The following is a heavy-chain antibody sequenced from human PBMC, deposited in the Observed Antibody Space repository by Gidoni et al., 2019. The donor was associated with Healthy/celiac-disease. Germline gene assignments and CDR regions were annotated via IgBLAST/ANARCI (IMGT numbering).Heavy chain of an antibody. CDR1: GGSISSSNW. CDR3: ARDSGSYYYGSGSSYFDY. CDR2: IYHSGST. Sequence: QVQLQESGPGLVKPSGTLSLTCAVSGGSISSSNWWSWVRQPPGKGLEWIGEIYHSGSTNYNPSLKRRVTISVDKSKNQFYLKLSSVTAADTAVYYCARDSGSYYYGSGSSYFDYWGQGTLVTVSS. D-gene: IGHD3-10*01. V-gene: IGHV4-4*02. J-gene: IGHJ4*02.